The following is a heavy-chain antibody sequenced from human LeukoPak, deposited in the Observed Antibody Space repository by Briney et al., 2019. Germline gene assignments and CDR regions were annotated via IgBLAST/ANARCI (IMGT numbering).Heavy chain of an antibody. CDR2: IYYSGST. Sequence: SSETLSLTCTVSGGSISSGDYYWSWIRQPPGKGLEWIGYIYYSGSTYYNPSLKSRVTISVDTSKNQFSLKLSSVTAADTAVYYCARVDYGGNSGIDPWGQGTLVTVSS. V-gene: IGHV4-30-4*08. CDR1: GGSISSGDYY. CDR3: ARVDYGGNSGIDP. J-gene: IGHJ5*02. D-gene: IGHD4-23*01.